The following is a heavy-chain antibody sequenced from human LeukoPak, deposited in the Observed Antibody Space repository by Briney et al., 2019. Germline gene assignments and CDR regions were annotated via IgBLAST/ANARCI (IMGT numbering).Heavy chain of an antibody. J-gene: IGHJ4*02. CDR2: IGTAGDT. CDR1: GFTFSSYD. Sequence: QPGGSLRLSCAVSGFTFSSYDMHWVRQATGKGLEWVSAIGTAGDTYYPGSVKGRFTISRENVKNSLYLQMNSLRAGDTAVYYCARARDGYKIDYWGQGTLVTVSS. D-gene: IGHD5-24*01. CDR3: ARARDGYKIDY. V-gene: IGHV3-13*01.